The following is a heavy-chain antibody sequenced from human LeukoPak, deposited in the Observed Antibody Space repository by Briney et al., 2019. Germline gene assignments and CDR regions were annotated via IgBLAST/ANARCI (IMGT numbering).Heavy chain of an antibody. CDR1: SGSISSYY. D-gene: IGHD6-19*01. CDR2: IYYNGNT. Sequence: RTSETLSLTCTVSSGSISSYYWSWIRQPPGKGLEWIGYIYYNGNTNYNPSLKSRVTISIDTSKNQLFLKLRSETAADTAVYYCARHRAAFIAVAGSPFDLWGQGILVTVSS. J-gene: IGHJ4*02. V-gene: IGHV4-59*08. CDR3: ARHRAAFIAVAGSPFDL.